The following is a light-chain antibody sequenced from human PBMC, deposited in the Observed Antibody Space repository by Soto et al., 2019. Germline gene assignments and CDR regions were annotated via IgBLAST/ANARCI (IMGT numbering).Light chain of an antibody. V-gene: IGKV2-28*01. J-gene: IGKJ2*01. CDR3: MQTLQTPYT. Sequence: DIVMTQSPLSLPVTPGEPASISCRSSQSLLHGNGYNYLDWYLQKPGQSPQLLIYLCSNRASGVPDRFSGSGSGTDFTLKISRLEAEDVGVYYCMQTLQTPYTFGQGTKLEIK. CDR2: LCS. CDR1: QSLLHGNGYNY.